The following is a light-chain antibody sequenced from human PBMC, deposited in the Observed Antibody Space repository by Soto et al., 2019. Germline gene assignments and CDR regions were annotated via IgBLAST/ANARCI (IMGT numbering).Light chain of an antibody. CDR3: SSYTSSSTLE. CDR1: SSDVGGYNY. Sequence: QSALTQPASVSGSPGQSITISCTGTSSDVGGYNYVSRYQQHPGKAPKLMIYDVSNRPSGVSNRFSGSKSGNTASLTISGLQAEDEADYYCSSYTSSSTLEFGGGTQLTVL. J-gene: IGLJ2*01. CDR2: DVS. V-gene: IGLV2-14*01.